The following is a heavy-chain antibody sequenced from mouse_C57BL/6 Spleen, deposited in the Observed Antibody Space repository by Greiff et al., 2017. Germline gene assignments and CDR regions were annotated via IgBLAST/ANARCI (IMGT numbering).Heavy chain of an antibody. CDR2: IDPSDSET. J-gene: IGHJ2*01. V-gene: IGHV1-52*01. D-gene: IGHD2-5*01. CDR1: GYTFTSYW. CDR3: ARLGYYSNLDY. Sequence: VQLQQPGAELVRPGSSVKLSCKASGYTFTSYWMHWVKQRPIQGLEWIGNIDPSDSETHYNQKFKDKATLTVDKSSSTAYMQLSSLTSEDSAVYYCARLGYYSNLDYWGQGTTLTVSS.